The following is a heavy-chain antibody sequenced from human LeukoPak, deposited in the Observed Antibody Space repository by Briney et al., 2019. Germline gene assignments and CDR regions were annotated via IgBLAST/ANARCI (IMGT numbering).Heavy chain of an antibody. Sequence: GGSLRLSCAASGFTFSSYWMSWVRLAPGKGLEWVANIKEDGTETYYVDSVKGRFTISRDNAKNSLYLQMNSLRVEDTAVYYCAKEGRSLQTYWGQGTLVTVSS. CDR2: IKEDGTET. J-gene: IGHJ4*02. D-gene: IGHD5-24*01. CDR1: GFTFSSYW. V-gene: IGHV3-7*03. CDR3: AKEGRSLQTY.